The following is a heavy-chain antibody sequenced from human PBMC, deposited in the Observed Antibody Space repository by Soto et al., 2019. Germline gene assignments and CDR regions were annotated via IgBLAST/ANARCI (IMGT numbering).Heavy chain of an antibody. V-gene: IGHV3-33*01. CDR2: IWYDGSNK. J-gene: IGHJ1*01. CDR3: ASSIN. Sequence: PGGSLRLSCAASGFPFSSYGMHWVRQAPGKGLDWVAVIWYDGSNKDHADSVKGRFTISRDNSKNTLFLQMNNLRVDDTAVYYCASSINWGQGTLVTVSS. CDR1: GFPFSSYG.